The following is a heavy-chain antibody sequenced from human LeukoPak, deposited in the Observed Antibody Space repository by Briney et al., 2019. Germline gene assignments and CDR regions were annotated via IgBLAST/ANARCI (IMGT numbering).Heavy chain of an antibody. V-gene: IGHV4-34*01. CDR2: INHSGST. CDR1: GGSFSGYY. J-gene: IGHJ4*02. CDR3: ARNYDYVWGRTYYFDY. Sequence: SENLSLTCAVYGGSFSGYYWSWIRQPPGKGLEWIGEINHSGSTNYNPSLKSRVTISVDTSKNQFSLKLSSVTAADTAVYYCARNYDYVWGRTYYFDYWGQGTLVTVSS. D-gene: IGHD3-16*01.